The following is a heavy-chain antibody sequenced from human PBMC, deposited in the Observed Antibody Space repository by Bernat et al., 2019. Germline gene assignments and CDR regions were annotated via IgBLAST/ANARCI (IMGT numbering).Heavy chain of an antibody. V-gene: IGHV3-11*05. J-gene: IGHJ6*03. Sequence: QVQLVESGGGLVKPGGSLRRSCAASGFTFSDYYMSWIRQAPGKGLDWVSYISSSSSYTNYADSVKGRFTISRDNAKHSLYLQMTSLRAADTAVYYCARGTSTSAPYMDVWGKGTTVTVSS. CDR2: ISSSSSYT. CDR3: ARGTSTSAPYMDV. CDR1: GFTFSDYY.